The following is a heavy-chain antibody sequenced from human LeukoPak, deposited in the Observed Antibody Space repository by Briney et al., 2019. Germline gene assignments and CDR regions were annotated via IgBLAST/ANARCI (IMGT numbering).Heavy chain of an antibody. CDR3: ARRGGSCYYVGCYYGMDV. D-gene: IGHD2-15*01. CDR1: GGTFSSYA. Sequence: SVKVSCKASGGTFSSYAISWVRQAPGQGLEWMGGIIPIFGTANYAQKFQGRVTITADESTSTAYMELSSLRSEDPAVYYCARRGGSCYYVGCYYGMDVWGQGTTVTVSS. CDR2: IIPIFGTA. J-gene: IGHJ6*02. V-gene: IGHV1-69*13.